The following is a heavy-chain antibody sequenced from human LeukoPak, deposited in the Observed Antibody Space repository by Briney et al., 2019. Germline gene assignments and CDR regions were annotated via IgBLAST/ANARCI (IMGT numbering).Heavy chain of an antibody. Sequence: SETLSLTCTVSGASISSYYWSWIRQPPGKGLEWIGYVSKNGITNYNPSLKSRVTMSGDTSEKQFSLKLSTVTAADTAVYYCARHMTPVTTFDPWGQGTLVTVSS. J-gene: IGHJ5*02. CDR1: GASISSYY. CDR2: VSKNGIT. D-gene: IGHD4-17*01. V-gene: IGHV4-59*08. CDR3: ARHMTPVTTFDP.